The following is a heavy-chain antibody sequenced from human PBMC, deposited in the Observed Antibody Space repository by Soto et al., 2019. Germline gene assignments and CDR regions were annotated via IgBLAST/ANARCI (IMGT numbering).Heavy chain of an antibody. J-gene: IGHJ5*02. D-gene: IGHD2-15*01. Sequence: GGSLRLSCAASGFTFSSYAMHWVRQAPGKGLEYVSAISSNGGSTYYANSVKGRFTISRDNSKNTLYLQMGSLRAEDMAVYYCARERRYCSGGSCYSYWFDPWGQGTLVTVSS. CDR3: ARERRYCSGGSCYSYWFDP. V-gene: IGHV3-64*01. CDR2: ISSNGGST. CDR1: GFTFSSYA.